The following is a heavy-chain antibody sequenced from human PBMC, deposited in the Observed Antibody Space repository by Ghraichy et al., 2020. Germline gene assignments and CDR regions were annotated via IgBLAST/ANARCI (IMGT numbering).Heavy chain of an antibody. J-gene: IGHJ4*01. V-gene: IGHV3-74*01. D-gene: IGHD2-21*02. Sequence: GGSLRLSCAASGFTFSSYWMHWVRQAPGKGLVWVSRINSDGSNTVYADSVKGRFTISRDNAKNTLYLQMNSLRAEDTAVYYCARGGVGVTTDFDYWGNGTLVTVSS. CDR2: INSDGSNT. CDR3: ARGGVGVTTDFDY. CDR1: GFTFSSYW.